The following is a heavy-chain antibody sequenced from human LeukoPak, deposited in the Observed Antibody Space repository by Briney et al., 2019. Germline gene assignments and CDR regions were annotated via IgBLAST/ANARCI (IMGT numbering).Heavy chain of an antibody. CDR2: IYYSGST. CDR3: ARLPSIAAHYYYYYYYMDV. CDR1: GGSISSYY. Sequence: SETLSLTCAVSGGSISSYYWSWIRQPPGKGLEWIGYIYYSGSTNYNPSLKSRVTISVATSKNQFSLKLSSVTAADTAVYYCARLPSIAAHYYYYYYYMDVWGKGTTVTVSS. D-gene: IGHD6-6*01. J-gene: IGHJ6*03. V-gene: IGHV4-59*01.